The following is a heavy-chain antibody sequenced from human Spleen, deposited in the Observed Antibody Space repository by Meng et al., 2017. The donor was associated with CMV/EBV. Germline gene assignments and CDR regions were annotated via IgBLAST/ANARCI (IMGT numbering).Heavy chain of an antibody. V-gene: IGHV3-21*01. CDR1: GFTFSSYS. J-gene: IGHJ3*02. CDR3: ARDDVDAFDI. Sequence: GESLKISCAASGFTFSSYSMNWVRQAPGKGLEWVSSISSSSSYIYYADSVKGRFTISRDNAKNSLYLQMNSLRAEDTAVYYCARDDVDAFDIWGQGTMVTVSS. CDR2: ISSSSSYI.